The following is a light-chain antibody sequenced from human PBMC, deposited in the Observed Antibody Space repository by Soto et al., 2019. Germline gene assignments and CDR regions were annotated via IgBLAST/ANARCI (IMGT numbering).Light chain of an antibody. CDR1: QSVSSSY. V-gene: IGKV3-20*01. CDR3: HQYDSSPLT. J-gene: IGKJ4*01. Sequence: EIVLTQSPGTLSLSPGERATLSCRASQSVSSSYLAWYQQKPGQAPRLLIYGASSRATGIPDRFSGSRSGTDFTLTFSRLEHEDFAVYYCHQYDSSPLTFGGGTKVEIK. CDR2: GAS.